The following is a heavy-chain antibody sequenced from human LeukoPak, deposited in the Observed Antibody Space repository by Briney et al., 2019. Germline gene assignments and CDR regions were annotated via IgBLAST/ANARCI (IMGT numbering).Heavy chain of an antibody. V-gene: IGHV3-7*01. CDR2: IKQDGSEK. CDR1: GFTFSSYW. Sequence: GGSLRLSCAASGFTFSSYWMSWVRQAPGEGLEWVANIKQDGSEKYYVDSVKGRFTISRDNAKNSLYLQMNSLRAEDTAVYYCAMGRLPYDSSGYSRGAYFDYWGQGTLVTVSS. D-gene: IGHD3-22*01. CDR3: AMGRLPYDSSGYSRGAYFDY. J-gene: IGHJ4*02.